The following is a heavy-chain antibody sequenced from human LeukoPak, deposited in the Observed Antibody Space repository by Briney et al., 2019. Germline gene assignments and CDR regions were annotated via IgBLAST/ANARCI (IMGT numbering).Heavy chain of an antibody. Sequence: GGSLRLSCAASGFTFSSDAMNWVRLAPGKGLEWVSSVGGSSGGSTQYADSVKGRFTISRDNSKNTLYLQMNSLRAEDTAVYYCAKDLNSYGVFDYWGQGTLVTVSS. CDR1: GFTFSSDA. D-gene: IGHD5-18*01. CDR3: AKDLNSYGVFDY. V-gene: IGHV3-23*01. J-gene: IGHJ4*02. CDR2: VGGSSGGST.